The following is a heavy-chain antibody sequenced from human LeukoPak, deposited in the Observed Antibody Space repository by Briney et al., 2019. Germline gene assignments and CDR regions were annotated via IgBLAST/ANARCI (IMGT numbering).Heavy chain of an antibody. J-gene: IGHJ6*02. CDR1: GGSFSGYY. CDR2: INHSGST. Sequence: SETLSLTCAVYGGSFSGYYWSWIRQPPGKGLEWIGEINHSGSTNYNPSLKSRVTISVDTSKNQFSLKLSSVTAADTAVYYCARVQIAVAGTYYYYYYGMDVWGQGTTVTVS. CDR3: ARVQIAVAGTYYYYYYGMDV. D-gene: IGHD6-19*01. V-gene: IGHV4-34*01.